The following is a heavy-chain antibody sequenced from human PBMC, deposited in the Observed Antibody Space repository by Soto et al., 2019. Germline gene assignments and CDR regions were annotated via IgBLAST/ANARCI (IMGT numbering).Heavy chain of an antibody. CDR3: AKDPRIRKKTPNWFDP. D-gene: IGHD2-21*01. V-gene: IGHV3-9*01. Sequence: GGSLRLSCAASGFTFDDYAMHWVRQAPGKGLEWVSGISWNSGSIGYADSVKGRFTISRDNAKNSLYLQMNSLRAEDTALYYCAKDPRIRKKTPNWFDPWGQGTLVTVSS. CDR2: ISWNSGSI. CDR1: GFTFDDYA. J-gene: IGHJ5*02.